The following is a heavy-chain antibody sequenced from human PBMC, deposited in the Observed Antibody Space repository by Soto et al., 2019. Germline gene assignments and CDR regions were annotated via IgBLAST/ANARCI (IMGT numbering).Heavy chain of an antibody. CDR1: GFTFGDYY. V-gene: IGHV3-11*01. Sequence: PGGSLRLSCAASGFTFGDYYMTWIRQAPGKGLELVSFIGNRGTGIYYADSVKGRFTIFRDNAKNSLYLQMNSLRAEDTAMYYCARDLRAVGMASRFDPWGQGTLVTVSS. CDR3: ARDLRAVGMASRFDP. D-gene: IGHD6-13*01. J-gene: IGHJ5*02. CDR2: IGNRGTGI.